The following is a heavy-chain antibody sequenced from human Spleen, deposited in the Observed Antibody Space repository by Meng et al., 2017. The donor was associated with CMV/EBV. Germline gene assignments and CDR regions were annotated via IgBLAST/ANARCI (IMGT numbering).Heavy chain of an antibody. J-gene: IGHJ4*02. CDR1: GFTFSTYE. V-gene: IGHV3-21*01. CDR2: ISSSSSYI. CDR3: ARGYDSSGWSGSGY. Sequence: GESLKISCAASGFTFSTYEMNWVRQAPGKGLEWVSSISSSSSYIYYADSVKGRFTISRDNAKNSLYLQMNSLRAEDTAVYYCARGYDSSGWSGSGYWGQGTLVTVSS. D-gene: IGHD6-19*01.